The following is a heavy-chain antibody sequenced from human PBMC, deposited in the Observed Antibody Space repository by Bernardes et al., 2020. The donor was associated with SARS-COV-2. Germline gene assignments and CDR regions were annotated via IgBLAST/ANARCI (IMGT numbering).Heavy chain of an antibody. Sequence: SLRLSCAASGCTFSSYAMRGVRPAPGKGLEWVSAISGSGGSTYYAYSVKVLFTIPSDNSKNTLYLQMNRLRAEDTAVYYCAKDAIAAAGTENDDYYYYYGIDVWDQGTTVTVSS. J-gene: IGHJ6*02. CDR2: ISGSGGST. V-gene: IGHV3-23*01. CDR3: AKDAIAAAGTENDDYYYYYGIDV. CDR1: GCTFSSYA. D-gene: IGHD6-13*01.